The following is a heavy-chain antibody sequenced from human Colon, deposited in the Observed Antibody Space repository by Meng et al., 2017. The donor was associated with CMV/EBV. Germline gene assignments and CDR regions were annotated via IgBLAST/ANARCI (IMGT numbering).Heavy chain of an antibody. D-gene: IGHD6-13*01. CDR2: INSDGSST. V-gene: IGHV3-74*01. CDR1: GFTFSSYW. J-gene: IGHJ6*02. Sequence: GSLRLSCAASGFTFSSYWMHWVRQAPGKGLVWVSRINSDGSSTNYADSVKGRFTISRDNAKNTLYLQMNSLRAEDTAVYYCARGSNVYYGMDVWGQGTTVTVSS. CDR3: ARGSNVYYGMDV.